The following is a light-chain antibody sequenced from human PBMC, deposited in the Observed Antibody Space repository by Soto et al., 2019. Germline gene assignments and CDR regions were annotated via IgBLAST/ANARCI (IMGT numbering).Light chain of an antibody. CDR2: EVS. J-gene: IGLJ1*01. Sequence: QSVLTQPASVSGSPGQSITISCSGSSSDVGNGYDSVSWYQQHPGKAPKLMIFEVSNRPSGVSYRFSGSKSGNTASLTISGLQVEDEADYFCSSYSISTAYLFGTGTKVTVL. V-gene: IGLV2-14*01. CDR1: SSDVGNGYDS. CDR3: SSYSISTAYL.